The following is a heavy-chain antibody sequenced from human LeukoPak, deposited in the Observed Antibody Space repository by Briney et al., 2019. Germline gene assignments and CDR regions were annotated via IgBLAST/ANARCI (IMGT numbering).Heavy chain of an antibody. D-gene: IGHD1-26*01. Sequence: SETLSLTCIVSGGSINNHYWTWIRQTPGKGLEWIGDIHYTGTTKYNPSLKSRVTISIDTSKNQFSLELSSVTATDTAVYYCARDRKVGATAQGLNYWGQGTLVTVSS. CDR2: IHYTGTT. V-gene: IGHV4-59*11. CDR3: ARDRKVGATAQGLNY. J-gene: IGHJ4*02. CDR1: GGSINNHY.